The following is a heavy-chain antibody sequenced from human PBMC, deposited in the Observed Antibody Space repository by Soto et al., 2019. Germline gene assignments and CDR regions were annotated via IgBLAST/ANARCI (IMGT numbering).Heavy chain of an antibody. J-gene: IGHJ6*02. D-gene: IGHD3-16*01. CDR1: GFIFDDYT. CDR3: AKDIGPYYYGMDV. V-gene: IGHV3-43*01. CDR2: ISWDGGST. Sequence: GGSLRLSCAASGFIFDDYTMHWVRQAPGKGLEWVSLISWDGGSTYYADSVKGRFTISRDNSKNSLYLQMNSLRTEDTALYYCAKDIGPYYYGMDVWGQGTTVTVSS.